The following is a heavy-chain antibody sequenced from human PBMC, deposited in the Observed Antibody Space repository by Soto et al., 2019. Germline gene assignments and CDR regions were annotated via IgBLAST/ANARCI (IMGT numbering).Heavy chain of an antibody. D-gene: IGHD5-12*01. Sequence: QVQMVQSGAEVKKPGSSVKVSCKASGGTFSSYTISWVRQAPGQGLEWMGRIIPILGIANYAQKFQGRVTITADKSTSTAYMELSSLRSEDTAVYYCARYESRYDEVPFDYWGQGTLVTVSS. J-gene: IGHJ4*02. CDR3: ARYESRYDEVPFDY. CDR2: IIPILGIA. CDR1: GGTFSSYT. V-gene: IGHV1-69*02.